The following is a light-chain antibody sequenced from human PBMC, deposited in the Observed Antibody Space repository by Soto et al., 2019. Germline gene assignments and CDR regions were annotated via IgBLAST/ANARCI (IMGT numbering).Light chain of an antibody. V-gene: IGKV3-20*01. CDR2: GAS. CDR1: QSVTSNY. J-gene: IGKJ1*01. Sequence: EIVLTQSPGTLSLSPGERATLFCRASQSVTSNYLAWYHQIPGQPPRLLIYGASSRATGIPDRFSGSGSGTDFTLTISRLEPEDFAVYYCQLYGSSRTFGQGTKVDI. CDR3: QLYGSSRT.